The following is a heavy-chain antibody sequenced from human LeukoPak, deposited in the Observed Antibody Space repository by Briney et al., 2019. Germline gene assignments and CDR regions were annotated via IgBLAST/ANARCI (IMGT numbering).Heavy chain of an antibody. CDR2: IYYSGST. J-gene: IGHJ4*02. V-gene: IGHV4-59*01. CDR3: ASYDYTSAYYFDY. Sequence: SETLSLTCTVSGGSISSYYWSWIRQPAGKGLEWIGYIYYSGSTNYNPSLKSRVTISVDTSKNQFSLKLSSVTAADTAVYYCASYDYTSAYYFDYWGQGTLVTVSS. D-gene: IGHD4-11*01. CDR1: GGSISSYY.